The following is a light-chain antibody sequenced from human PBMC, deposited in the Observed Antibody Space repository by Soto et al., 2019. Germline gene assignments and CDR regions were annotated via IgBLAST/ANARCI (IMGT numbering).Light chain of an antibody. Sequence: QSALTQPASVSGSPGQSITISCIGTSSDVGGYNHVSWYQHHPGKAPKLMIYEVSNRPSGVSNRFSGSKSGYTASLTISGLQAEDEADYYCNSHTSSGFRVFGTGTKVTVL. CDR3: NSHTSSGFRV. V-gene: IGLV2-14*01. CDR2: EVS. J-gene: IGLJ1*01. CDR1: SSDVGGYNH.